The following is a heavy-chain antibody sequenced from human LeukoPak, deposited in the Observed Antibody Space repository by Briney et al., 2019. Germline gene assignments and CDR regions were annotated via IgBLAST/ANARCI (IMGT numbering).Heavy chain of an antibody. CDR1: GFTFSTYA. CDR2: ISSDGKNK. J-gene: IGHJ4*02. D-gene: IGHD5-18*01. Sequence: GGSLRLSCAAPGFTFSTYAFHWVRQAPGTGLEWVAVISSDGKNKIYADSVKGRFTISRDNSKNTLYLQMNSLRAEDTAVYYCVRVTHSSYSYGYGHGDYWGQGTLVTVSS. V-gene: IGHV3-30*04. CDR3: VRVTHSSYSYGYGHGDY.